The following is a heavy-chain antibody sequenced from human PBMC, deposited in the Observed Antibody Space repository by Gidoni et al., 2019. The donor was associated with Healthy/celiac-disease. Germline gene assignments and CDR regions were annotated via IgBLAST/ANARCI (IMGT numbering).Heavy chain of an antibody. V-gene: IGHV3-21*01. D-gene: IGHD6-13*01. CDR2: ISSSSSYI. CDR1: GFTFSSYS. J-gene: IGHJ3*02. Sequence: EVQLVESGGGLVKPGGSLRLSCAASGFTFSSYSMNWVRQAPGKGLEWVSSISSSSSYIYYADSVKGRFTISRDNAKNSLYLQMNSLRAEDTAVYYCARDHRIAAAGTCALDIWGQGTMVTVSS. CDR3: ARDHRIAAAGTCALDI.